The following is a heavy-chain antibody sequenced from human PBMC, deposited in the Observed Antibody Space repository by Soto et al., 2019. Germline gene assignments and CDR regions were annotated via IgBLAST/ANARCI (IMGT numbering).Heavy chain of an antibody. Sequence: GGSLRLSCAASGFTFSTYAMHWVRQAPGKGLEWVAVISYDGNNQYYADSVKGRFTISRDNSKNTLYLQMNSLRPEDTAVFYCARDRSMGATDYWGQGTLVTVSS. D-gene: IGHD1-26*01. CDR3: ARDRSMGATDY. CDR2: ISYDGNNQ. CDR1: GFTFSTYA. V-gene: IGHV3-30-3*01. J-gene: IGHJ4*02.